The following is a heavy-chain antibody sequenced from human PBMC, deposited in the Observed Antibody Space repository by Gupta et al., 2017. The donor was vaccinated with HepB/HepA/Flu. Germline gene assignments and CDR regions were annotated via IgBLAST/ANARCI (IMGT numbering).Heavy chain of an antibody. CDR1: GFTFSSYA. CDR2: ISYDGSNK. J-gene: IGHJ6*02. Sequence: QVQLVESGGGVVQPGRSLRLSCAASGFTFSSYAMHWVRQAPGKGLEWVAVISYDGSNKYYADSVKGRFTISRDNSKNTLYLQMNSLRAEDTAVYYCARDLYSSSWYGGTYYYYGMDVWGQGTTVTVSS. D-gene: IGHD6-13*01. CDR3: ARDLYSSSWYGGTYYYYGMDV. V-gene: IGHV3-30-3*01.